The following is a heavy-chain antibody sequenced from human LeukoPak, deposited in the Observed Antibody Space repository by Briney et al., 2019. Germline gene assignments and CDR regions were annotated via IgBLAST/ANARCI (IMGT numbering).Heavy chain of an antibody. CDR2: IHHSGST. V-gene: IGHV4-61*01. CDR3: ARPAWGLGATSALDY. Sequence: SETLSLTCTVSGGSINSGTYYWTWIRQSPGKGLEWIGEIHHSGSTTYHPSLKSRVSMSVDTSKNQFSLSLSSVTAADTAMYYCARPAWGLGATSALDYWGQGTLVTVSS. CDR1: GGSINSGTYY. J-gene: IGHJ4*02. D-gene: IGHD1-26*01.